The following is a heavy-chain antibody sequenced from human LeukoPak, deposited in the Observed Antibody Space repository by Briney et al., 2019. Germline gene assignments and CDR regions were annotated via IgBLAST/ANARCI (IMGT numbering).Heavy chain of an antibody. CDR3: ARGWLAETAVVTPYNN. V-gene: IGHV1-69*13. D-gene: IGHD4-23*01. CDR2: VIPLFGTP. CDR1: GYTFTSYG. J-gene: IGHJ4*02. Sequence: SVKVSCKASGYTFTSYGISWVRQAPGQGLEWMGGVIPLFGTPHYAQNFQGRATITADESTSTAYMELRSLRSEDTAVYYCARGWLAETAVVTPYNNWGQGTLVTVSS.